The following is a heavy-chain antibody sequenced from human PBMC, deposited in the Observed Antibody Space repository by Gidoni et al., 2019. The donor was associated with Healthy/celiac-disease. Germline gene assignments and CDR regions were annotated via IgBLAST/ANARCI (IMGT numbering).Heavy chain of an antibody. CDR1: GFTFSSYW. Sequence: EVQLVESGGGFVQPGGSLRLSCAASGFTFSSYWMHWVRQAPGKGLVWVSRINSDGSSTSYADSVKGRFTISRDNAKNTLYLQMNSLRAEDTAVYYCARTSAAVAAMDVWGKGTTVTVSS. J-gene: IGHJ6*04. CDR3: ARTSAAVAAMDV. CDR2: INSDGSST. V-gene: IGHV3-74*01. D-gene: IGHD6-19*01.